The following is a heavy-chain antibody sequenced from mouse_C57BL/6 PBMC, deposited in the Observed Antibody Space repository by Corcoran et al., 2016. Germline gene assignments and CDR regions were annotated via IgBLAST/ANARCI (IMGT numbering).Heavy chain of an antibody. CDR2: INPNNGGT. D-gene: IGHD2-3*01. V-gene: IGHV1-26*01. Sequence: EVQLQQSGPELVKPGASVKISCKASGYTFTDYYMNWVKQSHGKSLEWIGDINPNNGGTSYNQKFKGKATLTVDKSSSTAYMELRSLTSEDSAVCYCARRWLLAYWGQGTLVTVSA. J-gene: IGHJ3*01. CDR3: ARRWLLAY. CDR1: GYTFTDYY.